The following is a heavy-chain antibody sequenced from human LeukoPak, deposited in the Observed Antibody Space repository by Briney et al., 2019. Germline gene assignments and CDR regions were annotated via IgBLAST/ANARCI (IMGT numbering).Heavy chain of an antibody. CDR1: GFTLSNYW. V-gene: IGHV3-74*01. J-gene: IGHJ4*02. CDR2: INRDGSST. Sequence: GGSLILSCAASGFTLSNYWMHWVRQTPGKGLVWVSRINRDGSSTDYADSVKGRFTISRDNAKDTLYLQMNSLRAEDTAVYYCAKDLRGSHDYWGQGTLVTVSA. CDR3: AKDLRGSHDY. D-gene: IGHD1-26*01.